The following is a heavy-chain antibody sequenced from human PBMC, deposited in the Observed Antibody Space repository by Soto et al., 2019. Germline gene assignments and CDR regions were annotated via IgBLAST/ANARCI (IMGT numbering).Heavy chain of an antibody. Sequence: QVQLVESGGGVVQPGRSLRLSCAASGFTFSSYGMHWVRQAPGKGLEWVAVISYDGSNKYYADSVKGRFTISRDNSKNTLYLQMNSLRAEDTAVDYCANANVDIVATIGGDYWGQGTLVTVSS. CDR2: ISYDGSNK. CDR3: ANANVDIVATIGGDY. V-gene: IGHV3-30*18. J-gene: IGHJ4*02. D-gene: IGHD5-12*01. CDR1: GFTFSSYG.